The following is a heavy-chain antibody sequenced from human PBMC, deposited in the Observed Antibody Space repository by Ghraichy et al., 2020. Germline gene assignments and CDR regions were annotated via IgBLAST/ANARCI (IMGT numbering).Heavy chain of an antibody. CDR3: ARDYCTSNRCYRNWFDP. D-gene: IGHD2-2*02. CDR2: ISAYNGDT. Sequence: ASVKVSCKASGYTLSSYGISWVRQAPGQGLEWMGWISAYNGDTKFAQKFQGRVTMTTDTSTSTADMELRSLRSDDTAVYYCARDYCTSNRCYRNWFDPWGQGTLVTVSS. J-gene: IGHJ5*02. CDR1: GYTLSSYG. V-gene: IGHV1-18*01.